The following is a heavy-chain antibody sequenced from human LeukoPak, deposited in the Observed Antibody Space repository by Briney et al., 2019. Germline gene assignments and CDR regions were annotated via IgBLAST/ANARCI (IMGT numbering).Heavy chain of an antibody. V-gene: IGHV3-74*01. D-gene: IGHD2-15*01. Sequence: GGSLRLSCAASGFTFTNYWMHWVRQAPGMGLVWVSRLPPDELDIIYADSVKGRFTVSRDNAKNTVYLQMNNLRVEDTAVYYCATDRATQYFDYWGQGTLVSVSS. CDR1: GFTFTNYW. J-gene: IGHJ4*02. CDR3: ATDRATQYFDY. CDR2: LPPDELDI.